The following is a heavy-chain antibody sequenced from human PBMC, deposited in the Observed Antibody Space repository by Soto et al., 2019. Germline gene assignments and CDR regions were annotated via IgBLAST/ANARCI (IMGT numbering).Heavy chain of an antibody. D-gene: IGHD1-1*01. CDR3: GLVRGTTAFDI. V-gene: IGHV1-2*04. Sequence: QVQLVQSGAEVKKPGASVKVSCKASGYTFTDYYIHWVRQAHGQGLEWMGWINPNSGGTNYAQKFQGWATMTRDTSISTAYMELSRLRSDDTAVYYCGLVRGTTAFDIWGQGTMVTVSS. CDR1: GYTFTDYY. J-gene: IGHJ3*02. CDR2: INPNSGGT.